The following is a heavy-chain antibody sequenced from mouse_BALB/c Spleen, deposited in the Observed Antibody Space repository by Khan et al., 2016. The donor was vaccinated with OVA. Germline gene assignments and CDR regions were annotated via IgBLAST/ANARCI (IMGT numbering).Heavy chain of an antibody. V-gene: IGHV5-9-3*01. J-gene: IGHJ1*01. CDR3: ARPPITTEGATSYWFFDV. D-gene: IGHD1-1*01. CDR1: GFTFSSYA. CDR2: ITGGGTYT. Sequence: EVELVESGGGLVKPGGSLKLSCAASGFTFSSYAMSWVRQTPEKRLEWVATITGGGTYTYYPDSVKGRFPISRANVHNPLYLQMSSLRSEDTAMYYCARPPITTEGATSYWFFDVWGAGTTVTVST.